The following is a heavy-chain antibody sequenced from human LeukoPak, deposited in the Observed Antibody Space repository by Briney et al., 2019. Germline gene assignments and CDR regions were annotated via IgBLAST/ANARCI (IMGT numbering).Heavy chain of an antibody. J-gene: IGHJ5*02. CDR3: ARTASCVQYPCGRWFDP. CDR1: GGSISSSSYY. Sequence: SETLSLTCTVSGGSISSSSYYWGWIRQPPGKGLEWIGSIYYSGSTYYNPSLKSRVTISVDTSKNQFSLKLSSVTAADTAVYYCARTASCVQYPCGRWFDPWGQGTLVTVSS. D-gene: IGHD2-21*01. V-gene: IGHV4-39*07. CDR2: IYYSGST.